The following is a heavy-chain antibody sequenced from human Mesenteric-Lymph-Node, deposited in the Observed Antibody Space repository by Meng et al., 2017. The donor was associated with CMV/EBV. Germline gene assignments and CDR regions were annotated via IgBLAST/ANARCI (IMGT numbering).Heavy chain of an antibody. J-gene: IGHJ4*02. V-gene: IGHV3-66*01. Sequence: GESLKISCAASGFTVSRNYMSWVRQAPGKGLEWVSIIFSGGSTYYADSVKGRFTISRDNAKNSLYLQMNSLRVEDTAVYYCARGNNYFSHYFDYWGQGTLVTVSS. CDR2: IFSGGST. D-gene: IGHD2/OR15-2a*01. CDR1: GFTVSRNY. CDR3: ARGNNYFSHYFDY.